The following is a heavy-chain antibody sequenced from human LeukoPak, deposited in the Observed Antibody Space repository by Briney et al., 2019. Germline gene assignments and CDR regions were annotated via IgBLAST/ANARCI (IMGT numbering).Heavy chain of an antibody. J-gene: IGHJ3*02. CDR3: ARLRVVPAAIRDDAFDI. CDR2: IYYSGST. Sequence: SETLSLTCSVSGYSISSSYYWSWIRQPPGKGLEWIGYIYYSGSTNYNPSLKSRVTISVDTSKNQLSLKLSSVTAADTAVHYCARLRVVPAAIRDDAFDIWGQGTMVTVSS. CDR1: GYSISSSYY. V-gene: IGHV4-61*01. D-gene: IGHD2-2*02.